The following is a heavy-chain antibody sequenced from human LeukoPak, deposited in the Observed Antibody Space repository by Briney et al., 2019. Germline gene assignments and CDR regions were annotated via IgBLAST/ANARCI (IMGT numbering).Heavy chain of an antibody. V-gene: IGHV3-7*01. CDR3: TRDGFQLVPFDY. Sequence: GGSLRLSCAASGFTFSDSWMIWVRQTPGGGLDWLANIHPRGSDQRYVDSVKGRFTISRDNAKNSLNLQMNTLRAEDTAVYYCTRDGFQLVPFDYWGQGTLVTVSS. D-gene: IGHD6-13*01. CDR1: GFTFSDSW. J-gene: IGHJ4*02. CDR2: IHPRGSDQ.